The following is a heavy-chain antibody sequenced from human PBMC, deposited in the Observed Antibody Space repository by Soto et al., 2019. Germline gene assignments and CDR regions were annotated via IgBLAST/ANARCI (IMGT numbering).Heavy chain of an antibody. CDR2: IYYSGST. CDR1: GGSISSYY. D-gene: IGHD6-19*01. CDR3: ARAGQWLDHETFFDY. V-gene: IGHV4-59*01. Sequence: SETLSLTCTVSGGSISSYYWSWIRQPPGKGLEWIGYIYYSGSTNYNPSLKSRVTISVDTSKNQFSLKLSSVTAADTAVYYCARAGQWLDHETFFDYWGQGTLVTVSS. J-gene: IGHJ4*02.